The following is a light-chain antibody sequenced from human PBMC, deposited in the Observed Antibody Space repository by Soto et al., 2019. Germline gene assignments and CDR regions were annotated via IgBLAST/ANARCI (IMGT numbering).Light chain of an antibody. CDR1: QSVSSN. CDR2: GAS. Sequence: EIVLTQSPGTLSLSPGERATLSCRASQSVSSNLAWYQQKPGQAPRLLIYGASTRATGIPARFSGSGSGTEFTLTISSLQSEDFAVYYCQQYNNWSGFGQGTRLEI. CDR3: QQYNNWSG. J-gene: IGKJ5*01. V-gene: IGKV3-15*01.